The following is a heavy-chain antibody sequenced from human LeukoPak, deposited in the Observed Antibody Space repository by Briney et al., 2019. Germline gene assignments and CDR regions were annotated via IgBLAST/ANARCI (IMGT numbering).Heavy chain of an antibody. CDR2: INHSGST. J-gene: IGHJ4*02. V-gene: IGHV4-34*01. CDR3: ARARYCTNGVCYAFKY. CDR1: GGSFSGYY. D-gene: IGHD2-8*01. Sequence: SETLSLTCAVYGGSFSGYYWSWIRQPPGKGLEWIGEINHSGSTNYNPSLKSRVTISVDTSKNQFSLKLSSVTAADTAVYYCARARYCTNGVCYAFKYWGQGTLVTVSS.